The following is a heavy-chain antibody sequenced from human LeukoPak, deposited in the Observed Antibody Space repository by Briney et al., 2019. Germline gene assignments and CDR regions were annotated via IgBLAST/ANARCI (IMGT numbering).Heavy chain of an antibody. J-gene: IGHJ6*02. CDR2: IRSKANSYAT. CDR3: TSTTPSLARRFGELRGYYGMDV. CDR1: GFTFSGSA. D-gene: IGHD3-10*01. V-gene: IGHV3-73*01. Sequence: GGSLRLSCAASGFTFSGSAMHWVRQASGKGLEWVGRIRSKANSYATAYAASVKGRFTISRDDSKNTAYLQMNSLKTEDTAVYYCTSTTPSLARRFGELRGYYGMDVWGQGTTVTVSS.